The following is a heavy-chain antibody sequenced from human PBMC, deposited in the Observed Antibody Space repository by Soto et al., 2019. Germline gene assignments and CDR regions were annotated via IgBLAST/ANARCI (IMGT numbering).Heavy chain of an antibody. CDR3: ARGRLLWFGEGYYYGMDV. D-gene: IGHD3-10*01. V-gene: IGHV4-59*01. J-gene: IGHJ6*02. CDR2: IYYSGST. Sequence: QVQLQESGPGLVKPSETLSLTCTVSGGSISSYYWSWIRQPPGKGLEWIGYIYYSGSTNYNPSLKSRVTISLDTSKNQFSLKLSSVTAADTAVYYCARGRLLWFGEGYYYGMDVWGQGTTVTVSS. CDR1: GGSISSYY.